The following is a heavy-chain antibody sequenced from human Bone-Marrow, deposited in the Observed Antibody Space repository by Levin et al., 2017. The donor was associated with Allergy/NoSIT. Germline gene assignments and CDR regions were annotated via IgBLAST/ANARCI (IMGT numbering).Heavy chain of an antibody. CDR3: AKDRSEWVGVTVDY. V-gene: IGHV3-23*01. D-gene: IGHD3-22*01. CDR2: IRGSGFST. CDR1: GLTFSSYA. Sequence: GESLKISCAVSGLTFSSYAMSWVRQAPGKGLEWVSSIRGSGFSTYYADSLKGRFTISRDNSKNTLYLQMNGLRAEDTAVYYCAKDRSEWVGVTVDYWGQGTLVTVSS. J-gene: IGHJ4*02.